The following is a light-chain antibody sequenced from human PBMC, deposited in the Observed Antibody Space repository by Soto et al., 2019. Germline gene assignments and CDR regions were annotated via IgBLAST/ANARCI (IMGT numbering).Light chain of an antibody. V-gene: IGKV1-5*01. CDR3: QQYDSFSGS. CDR2: DAS. J-gene: IGKJ1*01. CDR1: QSISGW. Sequence: DIQMTQSPSTLSASVGDRVTITCRASQSISGWLAWYQQKPGKAPKLLIYDASSLKRGVPSRFSGSGSGTEFILTISSLQPDDVATYYCQQYDSFSGSFGQGTKVEFK.